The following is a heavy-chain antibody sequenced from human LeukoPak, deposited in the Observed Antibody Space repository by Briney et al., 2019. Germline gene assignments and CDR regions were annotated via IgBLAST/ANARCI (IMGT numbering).Heavy chain of an antibody. V-gene: IGHV3-30-3*01. J-gene: IGHJ6*02. CDR2: ISYDGTNK. CDR3: VRDQKQYYYYYYGMDV. Sequence: GGSPRLSCAASGFTFSRYSMHWVRQAPGKGLEWVAVISYDGTNKYYGDSVKGRFTMSRDNSKNTLSLQMTSLRDEDTAVYYCVRDQKQYYYYYYGMDVWGQGTTVTVSS. D-gene: IGHD4-11*01. CDR1: GFTFSRYS.